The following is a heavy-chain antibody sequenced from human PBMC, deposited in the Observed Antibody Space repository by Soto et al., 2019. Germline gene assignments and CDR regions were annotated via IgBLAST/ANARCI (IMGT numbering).Heavy chain of an antibody. D-gene: IGHD1-1*01. CDR3: ARGTGTGLVDV. Sequence: PSETLSLTCTVSGGSISSGGYYWSWIRQHPGKGLEWIGYIYYSGSTYYNPSLKSRVTISVDTSKNRFSLKLSSVTAADTAVYYCARGTGTGLVDVWGQGTTVTVSS. V-gene: IGHV4-31*03. J-gene: IGHJ6*02. CDR1: GGSISSGGYY. CDR2: IYYSGST.